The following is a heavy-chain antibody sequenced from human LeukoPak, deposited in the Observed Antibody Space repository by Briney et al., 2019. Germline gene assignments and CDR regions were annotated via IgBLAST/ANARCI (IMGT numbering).Heavy chain of an antibody. Sequence: PGRSLRLSCAASGFTFSSYAMHWVRQAPGKGLEWVAVISYDGSNKYYADSVKGRFTISRDNSKNTLYLQMNSLRAEDTAVYYCARDRVRGTLDYWGQGTLVTVSS. V-gene: IGHV3-30-3*01. J-gene: IGHJ4*02. CDR1: GFTFSSYA. D-gene: IGHD3-16*01. CDR3: ARDRVRGTLDY. CDR2: ISYDGSNK.